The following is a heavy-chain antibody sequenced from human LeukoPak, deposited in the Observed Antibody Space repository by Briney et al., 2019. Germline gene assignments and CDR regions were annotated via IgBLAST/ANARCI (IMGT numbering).Heavy chain of an antibody. CDR1: GYPISSGYY. CDR3: ASPAMAFIDQGRYNYYYYMDV. D-gene: IGHD5-18*01. V-gene: IGHV4-38-2*02. J-gene: IGHJ6*03. Sequence: PSETLSLTCTVSGYPISSGYYWGWIRQPPGKGLEWIASINHSGSTYYNPSLKSRVTISVDTSKNQFSLKLSSVTAADTAVYYCASPAMAFIDQGRYNYYYYMDVWGKGTTVTVSS. CDR2: INHSGST.